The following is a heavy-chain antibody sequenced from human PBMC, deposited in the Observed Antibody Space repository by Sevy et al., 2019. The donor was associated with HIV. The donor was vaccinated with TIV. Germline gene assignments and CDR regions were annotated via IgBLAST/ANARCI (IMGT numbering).Heavy chain of an antibody. CDR2: ISGSGGST. CDR3: ARSIAAAGTDFDY. CDR1: GFTFSSYA. D-gene: IGHD6-13*01. V-gene: IGHV3-23*01. J-gene: IGHJ4*02. Sequence: GGSLRLSCAASGFTFSSYAMSWVRQAPGKGLEWVSAISGSGGSTYYADSVKGRFTISRDNSKNTLYLQMNSLRADDTAVYYCARSIAAAGTDFDYWGQGTLVTVSS.